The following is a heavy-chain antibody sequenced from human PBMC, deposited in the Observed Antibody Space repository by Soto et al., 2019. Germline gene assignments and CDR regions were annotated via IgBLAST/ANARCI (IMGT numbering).Heavy chain of an antibody. D-gene: IGHD2-15*01. Sequence: ASVKDSCKASGYTFTSYDINWVRQATGQGLEWMGWMNPNSGNTGYAQKFQGRVTMTRNTSISTAYMELSSLRSEDTAVYYCAAAATSSWYYYMDVWGKGTTVTVSS. CDR3: AAAATSSWYYYMDV. J-gene: IGHJ6*03. V-gene: IGHV1-8*01. CDR2: MNPNSGNT. CDR1: GYTFTSYD.